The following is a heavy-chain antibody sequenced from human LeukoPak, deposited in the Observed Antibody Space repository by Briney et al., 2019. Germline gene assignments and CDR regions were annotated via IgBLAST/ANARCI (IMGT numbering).Heavy chain of an antibody. CDR1: GFTFSSYA. D-gene: IGHD2-15*01. Sequence: GGSLRLSCAASGFTFSSYAMHWVRQAPGKGLEYVSAISSNGGSTYYANSVKGRFTISRDNSKNTLYLRMGSLRAEDMAVYYCARRYCSGGSCYAQFFDYWGQGTLVTVSS. J-gene: IGHJ4*02. CDR2: ISSNGGST. V-gene: IGHV3-64*01. CDR3: ARRYCSGGSCYAQFFDY.